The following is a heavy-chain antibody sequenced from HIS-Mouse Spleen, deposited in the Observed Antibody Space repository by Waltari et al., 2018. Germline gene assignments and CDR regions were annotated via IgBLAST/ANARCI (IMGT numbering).Heavy chain of an antibody. CDR1: GFTFSSYA. CDR2: IAYDVSNT. D-gene: IGHD6-19*01. J-gene: IGHJ3*02. V-gene: IGHV3-30*04. CDR3: ARGAVAGDAFDI. Sequence: QVQLVESGGGVVQPGRSLRLSCAASGFTFSSYAMHWVRQAPGKGVEWVAVIAYDVSNTYDADSVKGRFTISRDNSKNTLYLQMNSLRAEDTAVYYCARGAVAGDAFDIWGQGTMVTVSS.